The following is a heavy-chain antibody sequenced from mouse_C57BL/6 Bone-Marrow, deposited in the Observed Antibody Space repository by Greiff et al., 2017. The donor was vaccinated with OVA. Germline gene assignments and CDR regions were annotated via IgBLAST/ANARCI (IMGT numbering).Heavy chain of an antibody. J-gene: IGHJ2*01. V-gene: IGHV1-63*01. CDR1: GYTFTNYW. D-gene: IGHD1-1*01. CDR3: ACDTVVGFDY. CDR2: IYPGGGYT. Sequence: QVQLQQSGAELVRPGTSVKMSCKASGYTFTNYWIGWAKQRPGHGLEWIGDIYPGGGYTNYNEKFKGKATLTADKSSSTAYMQLSSLTSEDSAVYYCACDTVVGFDYWGQGTTLTVSS.